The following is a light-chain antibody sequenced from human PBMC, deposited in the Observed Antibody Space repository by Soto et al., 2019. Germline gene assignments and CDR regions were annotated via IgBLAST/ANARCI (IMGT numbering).Light chain of an antibody. J-gene: IGKJ1*01. V-gene: IGKV1-12*01. CDR1: QGISSS. CDR2: AAS. CDR3: QQANSFPWT. Sequence: DIQMTQSPSSVSASVGDRVTITCRASQGISSSLAWYQQKPGKAPKLLIYAASILQSGAPSRFSGSGSGTDFTPTISSLQPEDFATYYYQQANSFPWTFGQGTKVEIK.